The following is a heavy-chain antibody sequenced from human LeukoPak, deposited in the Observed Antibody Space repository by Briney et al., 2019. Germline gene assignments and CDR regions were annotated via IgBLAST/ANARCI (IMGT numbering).Heavy chain of an antibody. V-gene: IGHV4-34*01. D-gene: IGHD3-3*01. CDR1: GGSFSGYY. Sequence: SETLSLTCAVYGGSFSGYYWSWIRQPPGKGLEWIGEINHSGSTNYNPSLKSRATISVDTSKNQFSLKLSSVTAADTAVYYCARSKTYYDFWSGSGGYYYGMDVWGQGTTVTVSS. J-gene: IGHJ6*02. CDR3: ARSKTYYDFWSGSGGYYYGMDV. CDR2: INHSGST.